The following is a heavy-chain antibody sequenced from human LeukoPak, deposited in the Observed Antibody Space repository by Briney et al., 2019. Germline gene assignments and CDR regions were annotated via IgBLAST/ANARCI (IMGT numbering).Heavy chain of an antibody. CDR2: INADGSEK. V-gene: IGHV3-7*03. D-gene: IGHD2-2*01. CDR3: SSLGRGRYCSGTNCSDFYFLDV. J-gene: IGHJ6*03. Sequence: LPGGSLRLSCAASGFTFSKNWMTWVRQAPGKGLEWVANINADGSEKYFVDSVKGRFTLSRDNAKNSLSLQMNSLRAEDTAIYFCSSLGRGRYCSGTNCSDFYFLDVWGTGTTVTVSS. CDR1: GFTFSKNW.